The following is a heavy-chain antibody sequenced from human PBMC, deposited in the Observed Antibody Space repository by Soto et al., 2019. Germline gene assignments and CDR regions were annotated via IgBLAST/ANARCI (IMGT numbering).Heavy chain of an antibody. V-gene: IGHV4-39*01. J-gene: IGHJ4*02. CDR1: GGSISSSSYY. CDR2: IYYSGST. Sequence: SETLSLTCTVSGGSISSSSYYWGWIRQPPGKGLEWIGSIYYSGSTYYNPSLKSRVTISVDTSKNQFSLKLSSVTAADTAVYYCARLVRRAVAGTVADYWGQGTLVTVSS. CDR3: ARLVRRAVAGTVADY. D-gene: IGHD6-19*01.